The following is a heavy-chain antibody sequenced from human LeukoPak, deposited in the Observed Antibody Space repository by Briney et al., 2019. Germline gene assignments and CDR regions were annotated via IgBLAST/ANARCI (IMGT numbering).Heavy chain of an antibody. D-gene: IGHD3-9*01. CDR2: ISSSGANI. J-gene: IGHJ4*02. Sequence: GGPLRLSCAASGFTFSSYEMNCLRQAPGKGLEGVSYISSSGANIYYADSVKGRFTISRDNAKNSLFLQMNSLRAEDTAVYYCAKDEKYDILTGYSIHWGQGTLVTVSS. V-gene: IGHV3-48*03. CDR3: AKDEKYDILTGYSIH. CDR1: GFTFSSYE.